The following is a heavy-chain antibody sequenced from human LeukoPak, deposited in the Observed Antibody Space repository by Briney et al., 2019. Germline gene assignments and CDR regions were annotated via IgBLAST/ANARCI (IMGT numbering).Heavy chain of an antibody. CDR2: ISWNSHSI. Sequence: TGGSLRLSCAASGFTFADYAMHWVRQAPGKGLEWVSGISWNSHSIGYADSVKGRFTISRDNAKNSLYLQMNSLRAEDTALYYCAKDLSPYYYDSSGYFYYYGMDVWGQGTTVTVSS. D-gene: IGHD3-22*01. J-gene: IGHJ6*02. CDR1: GFTFADYA. V-gene: IGHV3-9*01. CDR3: AKDLSPYYYDSSGYFYYYGMDV.